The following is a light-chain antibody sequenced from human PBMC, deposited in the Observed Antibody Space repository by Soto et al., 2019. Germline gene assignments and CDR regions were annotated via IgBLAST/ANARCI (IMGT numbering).Light chain of an antibody. J-gene: IGKJ1*01. Sequence: DIKMSRSHSTLSPSIGDRFTISCRASQSISIWLAWYQQKPGKAPNLLIYDASRLESGVPSRFSGSGSGTEFTLTISSLQPDDLATYYCQQYNSYSRTFGQGTKVDIK. V-gene: IGKV1-5*01. CDR1: QSISIW. CDR3: QQYNSYSRT. CDR2: DAS.